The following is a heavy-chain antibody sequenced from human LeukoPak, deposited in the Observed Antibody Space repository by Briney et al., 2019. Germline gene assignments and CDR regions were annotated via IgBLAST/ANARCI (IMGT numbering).Heavy chain of an antibody. CDR1: GLTFNKYG. Sequence: GGSLRLSCVVAGLTFNKYGMHWVRQAPGKGLDWVSFISSDGSQKYYADSVKGRFTISRDNSKSTLYLQMDSLRSEDTAVYFCGTDRNWGNFLYWGQGTLVTVSS. CDR3: GTDRNWGNFLY. D-gene: IGHD7-27*01. V-gene: IGHV3-30*03. CDR2: ISSDGSQK. J-gene: IGHJ4*02.